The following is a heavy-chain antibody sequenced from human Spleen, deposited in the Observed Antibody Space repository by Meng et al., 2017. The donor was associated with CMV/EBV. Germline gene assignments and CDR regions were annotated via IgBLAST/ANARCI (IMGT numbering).Heavy chain of an antibody. V-gene: IGHV4-31*02. J-gene: IGHJ5*02. CDR3: AREQVMVAAASTENWFDP. CDR2: IYHSGTT. Sequence: ISSGDYYWSWIRQPPGKGLEWIGYIYHSGTTRYNPSLRSRVTMSIDTSKNQFSLKLSSVTAADTALYYCAREQVMVAAASTENWFDPWGQGTLVTVSS. D-gene: IGHD2-15*01. CDR1: ISSGDYY.